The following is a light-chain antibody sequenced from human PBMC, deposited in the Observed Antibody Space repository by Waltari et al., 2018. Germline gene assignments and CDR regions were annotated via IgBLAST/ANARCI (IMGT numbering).Light chain of an antibody. J-gene: IGKJ1*01. Sequence: EIVLTQSPGTLSLSPGERATLYCRASQSVSSSYLAWYQQKPGQAPRLLFYGAASRATGIPDRFSGSGSGTDFTLTISRLEPEDFAVYYCQQYGSSPWTFGQGTKVEIK. CDR2: GAA. CDR1: QSVSSSY. CDR3: QQYGSSPWT. V-gene: IGKV3-20*01.